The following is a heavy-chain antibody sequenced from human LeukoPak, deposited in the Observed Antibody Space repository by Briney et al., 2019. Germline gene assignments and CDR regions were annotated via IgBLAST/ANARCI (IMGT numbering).Heavy chain of an antibody. D-gene: IGHD4-17*01. J-gene: IGHJ4*02. CDR2: INHSGST. CDR3: ASAIPRHYGETYYFGY. V-gene: IGHV4-34*01. CDR1: GGSFSGYY. Sequence: SETLSLTCAVYGGSFSGYYWSWIRQPPGKGLEWIGEINHSGSTNYNPSLKSRVTISVDTSKNQFSLKLSSVTAADTAVYYCASAIPRHYGETYYFGYWGQGTLVTVSS.